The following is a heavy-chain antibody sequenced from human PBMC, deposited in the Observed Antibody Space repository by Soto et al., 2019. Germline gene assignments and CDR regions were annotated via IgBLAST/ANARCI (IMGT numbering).Heavy chain of an antibody. CDR2: IYSGGNA. CDR1: GFTVSSNY. CDR3: ASLGYSGYDFAFDI. V-gene: IGHV3-53*01. D-gene: IGHD5-12*01. J-gene: IGHJ3*02. Sequence: GGSLRLSCAASGFTVSSNYMNWVRQAPGKGLEWVSVIYSGGNAYYADSVKGRFTISRDNSKNTLYLQMNSLRAEDTAVYYCASLGYSGYDFAFDIWGQGTMVTVSS.